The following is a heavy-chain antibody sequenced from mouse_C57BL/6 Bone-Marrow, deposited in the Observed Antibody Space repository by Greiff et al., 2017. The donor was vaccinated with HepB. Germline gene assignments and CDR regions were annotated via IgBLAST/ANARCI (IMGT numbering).Heavy chain of an antibody. Sequence: QVQLQQPGAELVMPGASVKLSCKASGYTFTSYWMHWVKQRPGQGLEWIGEIDPSDSYTNYNQKFKGKSTLTVDKSSSTAYMQLSSLTSEDSAVYYGAREGRGYAMDYWGQGTSVTVSS. J-gene: IGHJ4*01. CDR1: GYTFTSYW. CDR2: IDPSDSYT. D-gene: IGHD3-3*01. CDR3: AREGRGYAMDY. V-gene: IGHV1-69*01.